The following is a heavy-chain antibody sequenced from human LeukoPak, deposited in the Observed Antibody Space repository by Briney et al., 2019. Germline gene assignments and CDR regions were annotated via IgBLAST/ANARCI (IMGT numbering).Heavy chain of an antibody. CDR2: ISSSGSTI. V-gene: IGHV3-11*04. CDR3: ARDLGTTPYFDY. CDR1: GFTFSDYY. J-gene: IGHJ4*02. Sequence: PGGSLRLSCAASGFTFSDYYMSWIRRAPGKGLDWVSYISSSGSTIYYADSVKGRFTISRDNAKNSLYLQMNSLRAEDTAVYYCARDLGTTPYFDYWGQGTLVTVSS. D-gene: IGHD2-15*01.